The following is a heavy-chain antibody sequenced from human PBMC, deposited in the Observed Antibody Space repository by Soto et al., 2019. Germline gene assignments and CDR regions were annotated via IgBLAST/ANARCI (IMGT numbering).Heavy chain of an antibody. J-gene: IGHJ5*02. CDR3: AGDYDSWGEDWFDP. CDR1: GYTFTNFG. D-gene: IGHD3-9*01. Sequence: QVQLVQSGGEMKKPGASVKVSCKASGYTFTNFGISWVRQAPGQGPEWVGWISAYNDERNYAQKFRGRVIMTTDTSTSTAYIVWTAQTSDDTAVYYCAGDYDSWGEDWFDPWGQGALVTVSS. V-gene: IGHV1-18*01. CDR2: ISAYNDER.